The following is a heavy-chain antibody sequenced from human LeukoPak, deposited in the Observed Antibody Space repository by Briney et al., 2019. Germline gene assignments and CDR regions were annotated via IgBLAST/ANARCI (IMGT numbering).Heavy chain of an antibody. CDR1: GFTFSNYW. Sequence: GGSLRLSCAASGFTFSNYWMSWVRQAPGKGLEWVANIKPDVSEIYYVDSVKGRFTISRDNAKNYLYLQMNSLRAEDTAVYYCARDKVEGPTEFDYWGQGTLVTVSS. CDR3: ARDKVEGPTEFDY. J-gene: IGHJ4*02. V-gene: IGHV3-7*01. CDR2: IKPDVSEI. D-gene: IGHD5-24*01.